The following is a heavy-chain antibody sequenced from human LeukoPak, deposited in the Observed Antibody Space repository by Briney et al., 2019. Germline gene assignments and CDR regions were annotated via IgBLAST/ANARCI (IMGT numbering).Heavy chain of an antibody. D-gene: IGHD6-19*01. CDR2: ISSSSSYI. Sequence: GGSLRLSCAASGFTFSSYSMNWVRQAPGKGLEWVSSISSSSSYIYYADSVKGRFTISRDNAKNSLYLQMNSLRAEGTAVYYCARDQGSGWIRGPGGFDYWGQGTLVTVSS. CDR1: GFTFSSYS. V-gene: IGHV3-21*04. J-gene: IGHJ4*02. CDR3: ARDQGSGWIRGPGGFDY.